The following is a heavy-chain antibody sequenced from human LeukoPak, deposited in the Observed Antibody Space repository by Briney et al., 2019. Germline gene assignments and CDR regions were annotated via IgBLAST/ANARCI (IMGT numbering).Heavy chain of an antibody. D-gene: IGHD4-17*01. CDR3: ARGFGTTVTTFDY. CDR1: GYTFTSYA. J-gene: IGHJ4*02. CDR2: INAGNGNT. V-gene: IGHV1-3*01. Sequence: ASVKVSCKASGYTFTSYAMHWVRQAPGQRLEWMGWINAGNGNTKYSQKFQGRVTITRDTSASTAYMELSSLRSEDTAVYYCARGFGTTVTTFDYWGQGTLVTVSS.